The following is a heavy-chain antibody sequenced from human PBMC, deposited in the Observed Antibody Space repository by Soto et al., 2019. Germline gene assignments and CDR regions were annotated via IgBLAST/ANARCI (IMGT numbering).Heavy chain of an antibody. V-gene: IGHV1-18*01. D-gene: IGHD6-19*01. J-gene: IGHJ4*02. CDR2: ISGYNGKT. CDR3: VRDETYTSGWYFEY. CDR1: GYMFNSYG. Sequence: QVQLVQSGGEVKKPGASVKVSCKTSGYMFNSYGMSWVRQAPGQGLEWMGWISGYNGKTEYAQKFQGRVSMTTETSTTTVYMELRSLRSYDTAVYYCVRDETYTSGWYFEYWGQGTLVTVPS.